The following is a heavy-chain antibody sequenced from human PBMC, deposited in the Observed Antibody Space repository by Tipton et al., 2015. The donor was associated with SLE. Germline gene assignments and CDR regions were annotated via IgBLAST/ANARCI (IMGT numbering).Heavy chain of an antibody. Sequence: TLSLTCTVSGGSISSYYWSWIRQPPGKGLEWIGYIYTSGSTYYNPSLKSRVTISVDTSKNQFSLKLTSVTAADTAVYYCARLNLQAWFDPWGQGTLVTVSS. CDR2: IYTSGST. J-gene: IGHJ5*02. CDR3: ARLNLQAWFDP. V-gene: IGHV4-4*08. CDR1: GGSISSYY.